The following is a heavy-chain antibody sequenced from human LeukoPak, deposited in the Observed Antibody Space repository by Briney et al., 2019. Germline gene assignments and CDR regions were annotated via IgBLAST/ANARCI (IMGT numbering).Heavy chain of an antibody. D-gene: IGHD1-26*01. CDR2: MNPNSGHT. CDR3: ARSIVGVRKRNDY. V-gene: IGHV1-8*01. J-gene: IGHJ4*02. CDR1: GYTFTSYD. Sequence: RASVKVSCKASGYTFTSYDIIRVRQASGQGLEWMGWMNPNSGHTGYAQKFQGRVTMTRTTSISTAYMELTSLTSEDSAVYYCARSIVGVRKRNDYWGQGTLVTVSS.